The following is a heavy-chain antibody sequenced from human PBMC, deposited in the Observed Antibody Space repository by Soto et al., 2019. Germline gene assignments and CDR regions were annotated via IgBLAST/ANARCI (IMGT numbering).Heavy chain of an antibody. J-gene: IGHJ4*02. CDR2: ISGSGGST. D-gene: IGHD1-26*01. CDR1: GFTFDDYA. V-gene: IGHV3-23*01. CDR3: AKDRDGSYYFDY. Sequence: GGSLRLSCAASGFTFDDYAMSWVRQAPGKGLEWVSAISGSGGSTYYADSVKGRFTISRDNSKNTLYLQMNSLRAEDTAVYYCAKDRDGSYYFDYWGQGTLVTVSS.